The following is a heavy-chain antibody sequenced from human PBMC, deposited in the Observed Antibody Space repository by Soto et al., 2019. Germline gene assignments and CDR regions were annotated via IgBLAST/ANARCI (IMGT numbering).Heavy chain of an antibody. CDR3: GRDKSISGIVTDVYDI. V-gene: IGHV1-69*08. D-gene: IGHD3-3*01. Sequence: QVQLVQSGAEVKKPGSSVKVSCMTSGGSFSGYIFTWVRQAPGQGLEWMGRIIPVHGITNYAQSLQGRVTIPADTSSSTPGLELRMLRSEDTAVYFCGRDKSISGIVTDVYDIWGQCTMVIVSS. CDR1: GGSFSGYI. CDR2: IIPVHGIT. J-gene: IGHJ3*02.